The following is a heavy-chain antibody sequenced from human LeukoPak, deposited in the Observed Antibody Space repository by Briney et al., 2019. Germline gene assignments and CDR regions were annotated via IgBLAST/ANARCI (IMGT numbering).Heavy chain of an antibody. CDR1: GGSVSSGSYY. J-gene: IGHJ4*02. CDR2: IYYSGST. V-gene: IGHV4-61*01. D-gene: IGHD3-10*01. CDR3: AREFDYYGSGSPGGFDY. Sequence: SETLSLTCTVSGGSVSSGSYYWSWIRQPRGRGLEWFGYIYYSGSTNYNPSLKSRVTISVDTSKNQFSLKLSSVTAADTAVYYCAREFDYYGSGSPGGFDYWGQGTLVTVSS.